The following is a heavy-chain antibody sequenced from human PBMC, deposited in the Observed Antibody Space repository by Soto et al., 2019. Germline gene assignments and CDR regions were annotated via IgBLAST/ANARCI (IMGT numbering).Heavy chain of an antibody. J-gene: IGHJ6*02. CDR2: IIPIFGTA. Sequence: SVKVSFKASGGTFSSYAISWVRQAPGQGLEWMGGIIPIFGTANYAQKFQGRVTITADESTSTAYMELSSLRSEDTAVYYCASYIVVVVAATKRGYYYGMDVWGQGTTVTGLL. V-gene: IGHV1-69*13. D-gene: IGHD2-15*01. CDR1: GGTFSSYA. CDR3: ASYIVVVVAATKRGYYYGMDV.